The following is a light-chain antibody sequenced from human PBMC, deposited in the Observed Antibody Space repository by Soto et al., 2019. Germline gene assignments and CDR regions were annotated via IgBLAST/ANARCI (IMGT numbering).Light chain of an antibody. CDR3: QQYESSRT. CDR2: GAS. V-gene: IGKV3-20*01. Sequence: LSLTPGERATLSCRASQSVSSTFLAWYQQKPGQAPKVLIYGASTRATGIPDRFSGSGSGTDFTLTISRLEPEDFAMYYCQQYESSRTFGQGTKVEMK. CDR1: QSVSSTF. J-gene: IGKJ1*01.